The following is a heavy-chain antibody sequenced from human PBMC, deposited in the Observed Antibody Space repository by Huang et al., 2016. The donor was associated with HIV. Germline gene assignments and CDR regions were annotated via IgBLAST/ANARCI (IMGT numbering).Heavy chain of an antibody. CDR2: ISDSGSTS. Sequence: QVQLVESGGGLVKPGGSLRLSCAASGFTFSDLYISWIRQAPGRVLEGVSHISDSGSTSYYADSVKGRFTISRDNAKKLVYLQMNSLRADDTAVYFCARDKAWFDPWGQGTLVTVSS. V-gene: IGHV3-11*04. CDR1: GFTFSDLY. CDR3: ARDKAWFDP. J-gene: IGHJ5*02.